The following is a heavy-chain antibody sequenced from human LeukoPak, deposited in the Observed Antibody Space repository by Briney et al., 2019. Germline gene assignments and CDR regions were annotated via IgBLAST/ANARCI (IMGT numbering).Heavy chain of an antibody. CDR2: IYYSGST. V-gene: IGHV4-59*08. J-gene: IGHJ6*02. CDR1: GGSISSYY. Sequence: PSETLSLTCTVSGGSISSYYWSWIRQPPGKGLEWIGYIYYSGSTNYNPPLKSRVTISVDTSKNQFSLKLSSVTAADTAVYYCARLRYYDFWSGYPLDYYGMDVWGQGTTVTVSS. D-gene: IGHD3-3*01. CDR3: ARLRYYDFWSGYPLDYYGMDV.